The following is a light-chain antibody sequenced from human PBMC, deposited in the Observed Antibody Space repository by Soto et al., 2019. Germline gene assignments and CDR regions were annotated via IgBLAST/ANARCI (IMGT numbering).Light chain of an antibody. J-gene: IGLJ1*01. CDR3: SSYAGSNYPYV. V-gene: IGLV2-8*01. CDR1: SSDVGGYNY. Sequence: QSLLTQPPSASGSPGQSVTISCTGTSSDVGGYNYVSWYQQHPGKAPKLMIYEVSQRPSGVPDRFSGSKSGNTASLTVSGLQAEDEADYYCSSYAGSNYPYVFGTGTKVTVL. CDR2: EVS.